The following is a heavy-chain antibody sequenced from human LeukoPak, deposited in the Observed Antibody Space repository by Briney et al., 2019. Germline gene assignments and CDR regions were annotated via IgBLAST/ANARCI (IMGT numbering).Heavy chain of an antibody. D-gene: IGHD4-23*01. CDR1: GFSFSNCS. Sequence: TGGSLRLSCAASGFSFSNCSMNWVRQAPGKGLEWVSSISSSRTYIYYADSLEGLFTISRDNGSNSLYLQMNSLRAEDTAVYYCAGDYEGNLAFDIWGQGTMVTVSS. J-gene: IGHJ3*02. V-gene: IGHV3-21*01. CDR3: AGDYEGNLAFDI. CDR2: ISSSRTYI.